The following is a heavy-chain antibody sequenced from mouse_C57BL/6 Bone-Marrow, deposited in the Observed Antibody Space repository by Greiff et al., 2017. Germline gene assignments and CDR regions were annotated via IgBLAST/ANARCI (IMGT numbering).Heavy chain of an antibody. CDR1: GYTFTSYW. Sequence: QVHVKQPGAELVRPGSSVKLSCKASGYTFTSYWMDWVKQRPGQGLEWIGNIYPSDSETHYNQKFKDKATLTVDKSSSTAYMQLSSLTSEDSAVYYCARSSYWYFDVWGTGTTVTVSS. J-gene: IGHJ1*03. CDR3: ARSSYWYFDV. V-gene: IGHV1-61*01. CDR2: IYPSDSET.